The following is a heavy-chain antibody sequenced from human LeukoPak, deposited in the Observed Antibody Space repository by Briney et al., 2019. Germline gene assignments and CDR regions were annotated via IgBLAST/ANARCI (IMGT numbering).Heavy chain of an antibody. CDR3: ARHASGYCSGGSCLVPFDY. CDR2: IYYSGST. CDR1: GGSISSYY. Sequence: PSETPSLTCTVSGGSISSYYWSWIRQPPGKGLEWIGYIYYSGSTNYNPSLKSRVTISVDTSKNQFSLKLNSVTAADTAVYYCARHASGYCSGGSCLVPFDYWGQGTLVTVSS. J-gene: IGHJ4*02. D-gene: IGHD2-15*01. V-gene: IGHV4-59*08.